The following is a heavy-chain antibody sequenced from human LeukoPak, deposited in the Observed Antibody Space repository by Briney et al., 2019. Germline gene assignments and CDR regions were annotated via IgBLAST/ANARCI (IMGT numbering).Heavy chain of an antibody. J-gene: IGHJ5*02. CDR1: GGSISSYY. CDR2: IYYSGTT. Sequence: SETLSLTCTVSGGSISSYYWSWFRQPPGKRLEWVGYIYYSGTTNYNPSLKSRVTISVDTSKNQFSLNLNSVTAADTAVYYCARGPTTIRGDRTKWFDPWGQGTLVTVSS. D-gene: IGHD3-10*01. CDR3: ARGPTTIRGDRTKWFDP. V-gene: IGHV4-59*01.